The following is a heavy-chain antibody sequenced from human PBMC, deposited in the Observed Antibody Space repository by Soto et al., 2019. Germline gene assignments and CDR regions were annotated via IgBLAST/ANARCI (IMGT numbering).Heavy chain of an antibody. Sequence: QVQLQQWGAGLLKPSETLSLTCAGYGGSFSGYYWSWIRQPPGKGLEWIGEINHSGSTNYNPSLKSRVTISVDPSKNQFSLKLSSVTAADTAVYYCARGRRSYCSGGSCYPDAFDIWGQGTMVTVSS. J-gene: IGHJ3*02. V-gene: IGHV4-34*01. D-gene: IGHD2-15*01. CDR2: INHSGST. CDR3: ARGRRSYCSGGSCYPDAFDI. CDR1: GGSFSGYY.